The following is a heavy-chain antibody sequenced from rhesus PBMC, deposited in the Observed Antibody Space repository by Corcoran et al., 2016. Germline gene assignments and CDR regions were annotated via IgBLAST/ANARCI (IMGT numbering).Heavy chain of an antibody. D-gene: IGHD2-15*01. Sequence: QVQLQESGPGLLKPSYTLSLTCAVSGGSISCGYGWGWLRQPPGEGLEWIGSIYISNRNAYYNPSLQSRVTISTDTSKNQFSLKLSSVTAADTAVYYCARLEYCSSTYCSSTYFDYWGQGVLVTVSS. CDR1: GGSISCGYG. CDR2: IYISNRNA. V-gene: IGHV4S7*01. CDR3: ARLEYCSSTYCSSTYFDY. J-gene: IGHJ4*01.